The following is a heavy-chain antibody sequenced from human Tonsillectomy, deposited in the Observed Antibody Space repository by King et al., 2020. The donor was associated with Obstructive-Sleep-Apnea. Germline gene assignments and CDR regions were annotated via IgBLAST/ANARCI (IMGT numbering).Heavy chain of an antibody. CDR1: GFTFSNYW. V-gene: IGHV3-7*01. CDR2: IKQDGGEK. CDR3: ARDRPRDDYGALHEVY. D-gene: IGHD4-17*01. Sequence: VQLVESGGGLVQPGGSLRLSCTVSGFTFSNYWMTWVRQAPGKGLEWVANIKQDGGEKYYVDSVKGRFTISRDNAKNSLYLQMNSLRAEDTAVYYCARDRPRDDYGALHEVYWGQGTLVTVSS. J-gene: IGHJ4*02.